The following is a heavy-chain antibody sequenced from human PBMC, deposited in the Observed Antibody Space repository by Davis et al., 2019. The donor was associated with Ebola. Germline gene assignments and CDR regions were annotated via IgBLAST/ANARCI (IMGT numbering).Heavy chain of an antibody. D-gene: IGHD3-22*01. CDR3: ARLDYYDVDY. CDR2: ISSYTGDT. J-gene: IGHJ4*02. CDR1: GYTFTSYG. Sequence: ASVKVSCKASGYTFTSYGISWVRQAPGQGLEWMGWISSYTGDTNYVQRLQGRVTMTTDTSTSTAYMELRSLRSDDTAVYYCARLDYYDVDYWGQGTLVTVSS. V-gene: IGHV1-18*01.